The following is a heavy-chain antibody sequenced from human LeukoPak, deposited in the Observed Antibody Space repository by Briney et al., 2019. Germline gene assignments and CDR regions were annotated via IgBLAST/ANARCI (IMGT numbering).Heavy chain of an antibody. CDR3: ARDGLGPFDY. CDR2: IKQDGSEK. D-gene: IGHD6-19*01. J-gene: IGHJ4*02. Sequence: YPGGSLRLSCAASGFTFSSYWMSWVRQAPGKGLEWVANIKQDGSEKYYVDSVKGRFTISRDNSKNTLYLQMNSLRAEGTAVYYCARDGLGPFDYWGQGTLVTVSS. V-gene: IGHV3-7*01. CDR1: GFTFSSYW.